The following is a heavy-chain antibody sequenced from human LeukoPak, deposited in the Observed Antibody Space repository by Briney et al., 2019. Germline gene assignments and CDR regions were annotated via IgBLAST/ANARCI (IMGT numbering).Heavy chain of an antibody. D-gene: IGHD2-2*01. Sequence: SETLSLTCAVYGGSFSGYYWSWIRQPPGKGLEWIGEINHSGSTNYNPSLKSRVTISVDTSKNHFSLKLSSVTAADTAVYYCARRLGYCSSTSCYNWFDPWGQGTLVTVSS. CDR2: INHSGST. CDR3: ARRLGYCSSTSCYNWFDP. V-gene: IGHV4-34*01. CDR1: GGSFSGYY. J-gene: IGHJ5*02.